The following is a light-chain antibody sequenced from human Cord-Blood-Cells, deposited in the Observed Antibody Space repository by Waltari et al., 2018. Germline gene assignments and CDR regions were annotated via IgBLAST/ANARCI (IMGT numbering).Light chain of an antibody. Sequence: QSALTQPRSVSGSPGQSVTISCTGTSSDVGGYNYVSWYQQHPGKAPKLMLYDFGKRPSGVPDRFSGSKSGNTASLTISGLQAEDDADYYCCSYAGSYTLVFGGGTKLTVL. CDR1: SSDVGGYNY. J-gene: IGLJ3*02. V-gene: IGLV2-11*01. CDR2: DFG. CDR3: CSYAGSYTLV.